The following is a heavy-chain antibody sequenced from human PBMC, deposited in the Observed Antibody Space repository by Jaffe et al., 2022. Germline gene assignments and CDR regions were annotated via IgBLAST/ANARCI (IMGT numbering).Heavy chain of an antibody. CDR2: IYTSGST. CDR3: VQSLGGGYASNDAFDI. J-gene: IGHJ3*02. V-gene: IGHV4-61*02. Sequence: QVQLQESGPGLVKPSQTLSLTCTVSGGSISSGSYYWSWIRQPAGKGLEWIGRIYTSGSTNYNPSLKSRVTISVDTSKNQFSLKLSSVTAADTAVYYCVQSLGGGYASNDAFDIWGQGTMVTVSS. CDR1: GGSISSGSYY. D-gene: IGHD5-12*01.